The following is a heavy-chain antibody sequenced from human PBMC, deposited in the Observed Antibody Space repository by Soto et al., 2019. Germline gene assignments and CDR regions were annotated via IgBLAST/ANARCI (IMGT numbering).Heavy chain of an antibody. J-gene: IGHJ3*01. CDR3: TRVRSRSWGVDAFDV. V-gene: IGHV3-72*01. CDR1: GFTFSDHY. CDR2: IRNKGNSYTT. D-gene: IGHD6-13*01. Sequence: PGGSLRLSCAASGFTFSDHYMDWVRQAPGKGLEWVGRIRNKGNSYTTEYATSVKGRFTISRDDSLSSLYLQMNSLNIEDTVLYWCTRVRSRSWGVDAFDVWGQGTMVTVSS.